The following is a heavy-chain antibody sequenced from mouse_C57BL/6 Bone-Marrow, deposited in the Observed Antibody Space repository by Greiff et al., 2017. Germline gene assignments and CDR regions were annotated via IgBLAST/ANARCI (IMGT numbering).Heavy chain of an antibody. V-gene: IGHV14-4*01. D-gene: IGHD1-1*01. CDR1: GFNIKDDY. J-gene: IGHJ3*01. Sequence: VQLQQSGAELVRPGASVKLSCTASGFNIKDDYMHWVKQRPEQGLEWIGWIDPENGDTEYASKFQGKATITADTSSNTAYLQLSSLTSEDTAVYYCTYYYGSSSYWGQVTLVTVSA. CDR3: TYYYGSSSY. CDR2: IDPENGDT.